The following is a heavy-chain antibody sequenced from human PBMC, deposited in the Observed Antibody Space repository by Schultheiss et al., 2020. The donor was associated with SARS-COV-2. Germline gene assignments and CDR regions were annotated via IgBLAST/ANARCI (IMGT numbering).Heavy chain of an antibody. CDR1: GGSISSGGYS. J-gene: IGHJ6*02. V-gene: IGHV4-30-2*05. Sequence: SQTLSLTCTVSGGSISSGGYSWSWIRQPPGKGLEWIGYIYYSGSTYYNPSLKSRVTISVDTSKNQFSLKLSSVTAADTAVYYCARGVAEPIDYYYYYGMDVWGQGTTVTVSS. CDR2: IYYSGST. CDR3: ARGVAEPIDYYYYYGMDV. D-gene: IGHD2-15*01.